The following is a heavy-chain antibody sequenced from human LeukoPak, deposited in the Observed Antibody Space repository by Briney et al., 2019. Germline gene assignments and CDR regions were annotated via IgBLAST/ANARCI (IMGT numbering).Heavy chain of an antibody. CDR2: INAGNGNT. Sequence: ASVKVSCKASGYTFTSFALHWVRQAPGQRLEWMGWINAGNGNTKYSPKFQGRVTITRDTSATTAYMELSSLRSEDTAVYYCARGAWRYCSSTSCSKKHYYYYYYMDVWGKGTTVTVSS. J-gene: IGHJ6*03. D-gene: IGHD2-2*01. CDR3: ARGAWRYCSSTSCSKKHYYYYYYMDV. CDR1: GYTFTSFA. V-gene: IGHV1-3*01.